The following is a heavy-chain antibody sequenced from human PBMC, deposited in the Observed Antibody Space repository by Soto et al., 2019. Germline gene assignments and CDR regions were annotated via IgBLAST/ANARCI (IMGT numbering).Heavy chain of an antibody. CDR3: ARRSYCDGDCTRRPYDYYGMDV. Sequence: EVQLVQSGAEVKKPGESLKISCKGSGYSFTSYWIVWLRQMPGKCLEWMGIIYPGDSETRYSPSLQGQVTMSADKSTSTAYLQWSSLKASDTAMYYCARRSYCDGDCTRRPYDYYGMDVWGQGTTVTVSS. V-gene: IGHV5-51*01. D-gene: IGHD2-21*02. CDR2: IYPGDSET. J-gene: IGHJ6*02. CDR1: GYSFTSYW.